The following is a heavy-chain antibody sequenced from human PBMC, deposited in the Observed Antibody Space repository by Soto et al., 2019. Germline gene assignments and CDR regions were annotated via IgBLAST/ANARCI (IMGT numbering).Heavy chain of an antibody. D-gene: IGHD2-15*01. Sequence: TETLSLTFSVSGVSISSSDCCLCFRQPPLKGLEWIGEIYHSGSTNYNPSLKSRVTISVDKSKNQFSLKLSSVTAADTAVYYCARGAWYCSGGSCYQNWFDPWGQGTLVTVS. CDR3: ARGAWYCSGGSCYQNWFDP. CDR1: GVSISSSDC. J-gene: IGHJ5*02. V-gene: IGHV4-4*02. CDR2: IYHSGST.